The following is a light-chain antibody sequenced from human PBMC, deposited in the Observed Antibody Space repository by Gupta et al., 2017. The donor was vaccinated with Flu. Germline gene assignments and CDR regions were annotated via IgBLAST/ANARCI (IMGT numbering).Light chain of an antibody. V-gene: IGKV3-20*01. CDR1: QTVSTNY. J-gene: IGKJ3*01. CDR3: QQYGSSPRT. CDR2: AAS. Sequence: EIVLTQSPGTLSLSPGERATLSCRASQTVSTNYLAWYQQKPGLAPRLLIYAASNRAAGIPDRFSGSGSGTDFTLTISRLEPEDFALYYCQQYGSSPRTFGPGTKVDVK.